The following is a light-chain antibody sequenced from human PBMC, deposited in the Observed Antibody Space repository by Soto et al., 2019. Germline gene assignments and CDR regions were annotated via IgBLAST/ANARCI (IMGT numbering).Light chain of an antibody. CDR2: AAS. CDR1: QSISSY. V-gene: IGKV1-39*01. J-gene: IGKJ5*01. Sequence: PITPSQSSLSAPLGDSFPLTFLASQSISSYLNWYQQKPGKAPKLLIYAASSLQSGVPSRFSGSGSGTDFTLTISSLQPEDFATYYCQQSYSTPITFGQGTRLEIK. CDR3: QQSYSTPIT.